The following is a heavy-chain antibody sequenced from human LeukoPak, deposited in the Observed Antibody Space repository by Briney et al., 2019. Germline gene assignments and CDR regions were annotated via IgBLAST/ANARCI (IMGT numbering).Heavy chain of an antibody. Sequence: GASVKVSCKASGYTFTDYYMHWVRQAPGLGLEWMGWINPNSGGTKSAQKFQGRVTMTRDTSISTAYMELRSLRSDDTAVYYCARAMTSGSYLLGTAAWFDYWGQGTLVTVSS. J-gene: IGHJ4*02. CDR3: ARAMTSGSYLLGTAAWFDY. CDR1: GYTFTDYY. CDR2: INPNSGGT. V-gene: IGHV1-2*02. D-gene: IGHD1-26*01.